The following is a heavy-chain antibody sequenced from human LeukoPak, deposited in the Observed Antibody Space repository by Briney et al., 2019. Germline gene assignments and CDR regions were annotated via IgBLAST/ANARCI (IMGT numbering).Heavy chain of an antibody. CDR3: AKDLSRYYYDSSGYSDY. CDR1: GFTFSSYA. Sequence: QPGGSLRLSCAASGFTFSSYAMSWVRQAPGKGLEWVSAISGSGGSTYYADSVKGRFTISRDNSKNTLYLQMNSLRAEDTAVYYCAKDLSRYYYDSSGYSDYWGQGTLVTVSS. V-gene: IGHV3-23*01. CDR2: ISGSGGST. J-gene: IGHJ4*02. D-gene: IGHD3-22*01.